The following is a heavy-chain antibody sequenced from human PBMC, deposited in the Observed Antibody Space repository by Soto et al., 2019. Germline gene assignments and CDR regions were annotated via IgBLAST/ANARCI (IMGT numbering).Heavy chain of an antibody. J-gene: IGHJ4*02. CDR3: AHIVVAGLGYYFDY. CDR2: IYWDDDK. Sequence: QITLKESGPTLVKPTQDLTLTCTFSGFSLSSTRMAVGWIRQPPGKALEWLALIYWDDDKRYSPFLKSRLTIXXXTXXNQVVLTMSNMDPVDTARYYCAHIVVAGLGYYFDYWGQGTLGTVSS. V-gene: IGHV2-5*02. CDR1: GFSLSSTRMA. D-gene: IGHD6-19*01.